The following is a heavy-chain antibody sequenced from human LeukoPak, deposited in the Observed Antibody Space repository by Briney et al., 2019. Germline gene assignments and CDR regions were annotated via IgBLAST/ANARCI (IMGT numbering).Heavy chain of an antibody. CDR3: ARHEGGEYQPRQYNWFDP. Sequence: ASVKVSCKASGYTFTSYGISWVRQAPGQGLEWMGWISAYNGNTNYAQKLQGRVTMTTDTSTSTAYMELRSLRSDDTAMYYCARHEGGEYQPRQYNWFDPWGQGTLVTVSS. CDR1: GYTFTSYG. V-gene: IGHV1-18*01. J-gene: IGHJ5*02. D-gene: IGHD2-2*01. CDR2: ISAYNGNT.